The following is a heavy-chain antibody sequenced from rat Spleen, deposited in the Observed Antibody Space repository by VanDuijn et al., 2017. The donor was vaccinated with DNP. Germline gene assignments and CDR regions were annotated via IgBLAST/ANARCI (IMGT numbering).Heavy chain of an antibody. D-gene: IGHD1-2*01. CDR3: ASWNPIASISTSNY. CDR2: ISFDGSNT. Sequence: EVRLVESGGDLVRPGRSVKIACAASGFTFGDYNMAWVRQAPKKGLEWVATISFDGSNTYYRDSVKGRFTVSRDNANRTLYLQMNSLRSEDTATYYCASWNPIASISTSNYWGQGVMVTVSS. V-gene: IGHV5-7*01. CDR1: GFTFGDYN. J-gene: IGHJ2*01.